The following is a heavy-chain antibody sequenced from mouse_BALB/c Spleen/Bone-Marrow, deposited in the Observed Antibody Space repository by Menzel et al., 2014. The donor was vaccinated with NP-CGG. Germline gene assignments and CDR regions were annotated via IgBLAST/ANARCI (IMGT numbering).Heavy chain of an antibody. V-gene: IGHV1-61*01. D-gene: IGHD1-2*01. CDR1: GYSFIGYW. CDR2: IHPSDGET. CDR3: ARQDITAASDY. Sequence: ESGAELVRPGTSVKLSCKASGYSFIGYWMNWVKQRPGEGLEWIGTIHPSDGETRLNQKFKDKATLTVDKSSSTVYMQFSSPSSEDSAVYYCARQDITAASDYWGQGTTLTVSS. J-gene: IGHJ2*01.